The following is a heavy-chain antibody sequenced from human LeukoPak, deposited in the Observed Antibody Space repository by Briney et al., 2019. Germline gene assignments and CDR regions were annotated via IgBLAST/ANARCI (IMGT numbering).Heavy chain of an antibody. CDR2: ISSSSSYI. J-gene: IGHJ4*02. CDR1: GFTFSSYS. V-gene: IGHV3-21*01. CDR3: ARERGYCSSTSCYTPGY. Sequence: PGGSLRLSCAASGFTFSSYSMNWVRQAPGKGLEWVSSISSSSSYIYYADSVKGRFTISRDDAKNSLYLQMNSLRAEDTAVYYCARERGYCSSTSCYTPGYWGQGTLVTVSS. D-gene: IGHD2-2*02.